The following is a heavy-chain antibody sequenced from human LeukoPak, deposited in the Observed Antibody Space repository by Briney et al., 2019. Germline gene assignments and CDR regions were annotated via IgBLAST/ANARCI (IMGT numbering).Heavy chain of an antibody. D-gene: IGHD3-10*01. CDR3: ARGMVRGVITPGY. V-gene: IGHV4-34*01. J-gene: IGHJ4*02. CDR1: GGSFSGYY. Sequence: SETLSLTCAVYGGSFSGYYWRWIRQPPGKGLEWIGLINHSGSTNYNPSLKSRVTISVDTSKNQFSLKLISVTAADTAVDYCARGMVRGVITPGYWGQGTLVTVPS. CDR2: INHSGST.